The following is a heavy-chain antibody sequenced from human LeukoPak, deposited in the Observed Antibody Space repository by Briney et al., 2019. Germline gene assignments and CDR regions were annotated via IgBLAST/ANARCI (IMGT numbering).Heavy chain of an antibody. CDR3: ARGVYYGSGSYYKKGPFDY. V-gene: IGHV4-59*12. Sequence: SQTLSLTCTVSGGSISSYYWGWIRQPPGKGLEWSGDIYYSGGTNYNPSLKSLVTISVDTSMNQFSLKMSSVPAADTAVSYCARGVYYGSGSYYKKGPFDYWGQGTLVTVSS. CDR2: IYYSGGT. D-gene: IGHD3-10*01. CDR1: GGSISSYY. J-gene: IGHJ4*02.